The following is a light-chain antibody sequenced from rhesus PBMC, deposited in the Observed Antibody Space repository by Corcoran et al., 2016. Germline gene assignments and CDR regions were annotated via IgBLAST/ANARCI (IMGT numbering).Light chain of an antibody. J-gene: IGKJ2*01. V-gene: IGKV1S17*01. CDR1: QDNSNN. CDR2: RAS. CDR3: QHGYGTPLYS. Sequence: DIQMTQSPSSLSASAGDRVTITCQASQDNSNNLAWYQQKPGRVPKILFYRASNLVSGVPSRFSGSQSGTDFTLTISSLQPEDFATYYCQHGYGTPLYSFGQGTKVDIK.